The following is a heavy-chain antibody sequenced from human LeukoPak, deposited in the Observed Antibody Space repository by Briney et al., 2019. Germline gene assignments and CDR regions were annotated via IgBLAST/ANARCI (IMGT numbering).Heavy chain of an antibody. J-gene: IGHJ4*02. D-gene: IGHD5-12*01. V-gene: IGHV1-69*01. CDR2: IIPIFDKT. CDR3: ARGGLRDTLIGPKYYFDY. CDR1: GGTFSGYA. Sequence: ASVEVSCKASGGTFSGYAISWVRQAPGQGLEWMGAIIPIFDKTNYTQNFQGRVTITADESTTTAYMELSNLRSEDTAVYYCARGGLRDTLIGPKYYFDYWGQGTLVTVSS.